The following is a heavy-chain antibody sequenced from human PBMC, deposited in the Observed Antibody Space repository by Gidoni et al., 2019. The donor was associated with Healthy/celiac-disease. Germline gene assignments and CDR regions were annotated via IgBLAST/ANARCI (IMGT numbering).Heavy chain of an antibody. CDR2: ISSSGSTI. CDR3: AREYCSGGSCYSLSLGY. J-gene: IGHJ4*02. CDR1: GFPFSRYE. V-gene: IGHV3-48*03. D-gene: IGHD2-15*01. Sequence: EVQLVESGGGLVQPGGSLSLSCAASGFPFSRYEMNWVRQAPGKGLEWVSYISSSGSTIYYADSVKGRFTISRDNAKNSLYLQMNSLRAEDTAVYYCAREYCSGGSCYSLSLGYWGQGTLVTVSS.